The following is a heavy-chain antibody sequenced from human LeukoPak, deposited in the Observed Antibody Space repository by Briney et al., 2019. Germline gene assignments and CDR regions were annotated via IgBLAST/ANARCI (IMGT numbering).Heavy chain of an antibody. CDR3: ARPGVGSGRYGTFDI. CDR1: GGSISRNS. D-gene: IGHD1-26*01. J-gene: IGHJ3*02. V-gene: IGHV4-59*01. CDR2: VDYSGSI. Sequence: SETLSLTCTVSGGSISRNSWNWIRQSPGEGLEWIGYVDYSGSINYNPSLTSRVTISLDTSKNQFFLTLTSVTGADTAVYYCARPGVGSGRYGTFDIWGQGTMVTVSS.